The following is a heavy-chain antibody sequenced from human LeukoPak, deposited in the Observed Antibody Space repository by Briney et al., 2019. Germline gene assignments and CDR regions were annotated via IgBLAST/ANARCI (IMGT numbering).Heavy chain of an antibody. V-gene: IGHV3-23*01. Sequence: PGGSLRLSCAASGFTFSSYAMTWVRQAPGKGLEWVSTISASGGSTYYADSVKGRFTISRDNSKNTLYLQMNSLRAEDTAVYYCAEDLHYYSPSNYWGQGTLVTVSS. J-gene: IGHJ4*02. CDR1: GFTFSSYA. D-gene: IGHD3-10*01. CDR2: ISASGGST. CDR3: AEDLHYYSPSNY.